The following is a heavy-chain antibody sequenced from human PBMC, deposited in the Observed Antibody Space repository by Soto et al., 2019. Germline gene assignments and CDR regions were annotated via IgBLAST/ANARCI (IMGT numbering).Heavy chain of an antibody. V-gene: IGHV4-31*03. CDR1: GGSISSGGYY. J-gene: IGHJ4*02. CDR3: AGGITGTTLAVDY. CDR2: IYYSGST. Sequence: PSETLSLTCTVSGGSISSGGYYWSWIRQHPGKGLEWIGYIYYSGSTYYNPSLKSRVTISVDTSKNQFSLKLSSVTAADTAVYYCAGGITGTTLAVDYWGQGTLVTVSS. D-gene: IGHD1-7*01.